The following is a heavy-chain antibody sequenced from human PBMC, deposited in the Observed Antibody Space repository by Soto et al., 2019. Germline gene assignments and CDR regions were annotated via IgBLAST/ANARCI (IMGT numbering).Heavy chain of an antibody. D-gene: IGHD6-19*01. J-gene: IGHJ6*03. Sequence: HVTLKESGPVLVKPTETLPLTCTVSGFSLSNGKVGVSWIRQPPGKALEWLAHIFSNDEKSYRTSLKSRLTISDDTSKSQVVLTMTNVDPVDTATYYCTRILFGRAVAGGYFYMDVWGKGTTVTVSS. CDR2: IFSNDEK. CDR3: TRILFGRAVAGGYFYMDV. CDR1: GFSLSNGKVG. V-gene: IGHV2-26*01.